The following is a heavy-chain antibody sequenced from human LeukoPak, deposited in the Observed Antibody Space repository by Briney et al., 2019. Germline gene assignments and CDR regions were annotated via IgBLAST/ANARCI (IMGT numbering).Heavy chain of an antibody. CDR3: ARQVGYGWWYIDY. CDR2: IYYSGST. D-gene: IGHD6-19*01. Sequence: PSETLSLTCTVSGGSISSSSYYWAWIRQPPGKGLEWIGNIYYSGSTYYNPSLKSRVTISVDTSKNQFSLKLSSVTAADTAVYYCARQVGYGWWYIDYWGQGTLVTVSS. J-gene: IGHJ4*02. V-gene: IGHV4-39*01. CDR1: GGSISSSSYY.